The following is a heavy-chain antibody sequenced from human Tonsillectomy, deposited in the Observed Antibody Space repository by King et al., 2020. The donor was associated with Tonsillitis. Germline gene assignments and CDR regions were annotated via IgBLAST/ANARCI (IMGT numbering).Heavy chain of an antibody. V-gene: IGHV4-59*01. D-gene: IGHD4-17*01. Sequence: QLQESGPGLVXPSETLSLTCTVSGGSIXSXYWSWIRQPPGKGLEWIGYIYYTGTTNYNPSLKSRVTISVDPSKNQFSLKLSSVTAADTAVYYCARDXYXDFLXYWGQXTLVTV. J-gene: IGHJ4*02. CDR1: GGSIXSXY. CDR2: IYYTGTT. CDR3: ARDXYXDFLXY.